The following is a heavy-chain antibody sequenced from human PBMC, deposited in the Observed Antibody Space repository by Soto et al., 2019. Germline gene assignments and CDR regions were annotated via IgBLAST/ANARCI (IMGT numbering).Heavy chain of an antibody. CDR2: IWYDGSNK. CDR1: GFTLSSYG. J-gene: IGHJ5*02. Sequence: GGSLRLSCAASGFTLSSYGMHWVRQAPGKGLEWVVVIWYDGSNKYYADSVKGRFTISRDNSKNTLYLQMNSLRAEDTAVYYCARDRPALATQRGFDPWGQGTLVTVSS. CDR3: ARDRPALATQRGFDP. D-gene: IGHD5-12*01. V-gene: IGHV3-33*01.